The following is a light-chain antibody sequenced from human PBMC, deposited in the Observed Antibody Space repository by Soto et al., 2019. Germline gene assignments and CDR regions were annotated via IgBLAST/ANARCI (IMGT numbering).Light chain of an antibody. CDR2: EAT. CDR3: QQYSTYWT. J-gene: IGKJ1*01. Sequence: DIQMTQSPSTLSASVGDRVTITCRASQSISTWLAWYQQKPGKAPKLLIFEATTLDTGVPSRFSGSGSGTDFTLTITSLQPDDLATYYCQQYSTYWTFGQGTKVEVK. CDR1: QSISTW. V-gene: IGKV1-5*01.